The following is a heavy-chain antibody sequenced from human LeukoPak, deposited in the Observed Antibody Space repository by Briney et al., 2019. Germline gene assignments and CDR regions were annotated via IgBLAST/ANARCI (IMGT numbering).Heavy chain of an antibody. J-gene: IGHJ4*02. CDR1: GFTFSDYL. Sequence: GGSLRLSCTASGFTFSDYLMSCVRQAPGKGPEWVAHIKQDGSQRNYVDSVRGRFTISRDNAKNSLFLQMNGLRAEDTAVYYCARRGGSSSRRSPIDYWGQGTLVTVSS. D-gene: IGHD6-6*01. CDR2: IKQDGSQR. V-gene: IGHV3-7*01. CDR3: ARRGGSSSRRSPIDY.